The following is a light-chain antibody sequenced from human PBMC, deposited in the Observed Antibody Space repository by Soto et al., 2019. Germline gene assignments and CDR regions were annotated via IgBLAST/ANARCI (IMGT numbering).Light chain of an antibody. CDR1: QSVSSW. CDR2: KTS. J-gene: IGKJ1*01. Sequence: DIQMIQSPSTLSASVGDRVTITCRASQSVSSWLAWYQQKPGEAPKLLIYKTSSLQSGVPSRFSGSESGTEFTLTSTSLQPDDFATYYCQQYNSFPRTFGQGTKVEIK. V-gene: IGKV1-5*03. CDR3: QQYNSFPRT.